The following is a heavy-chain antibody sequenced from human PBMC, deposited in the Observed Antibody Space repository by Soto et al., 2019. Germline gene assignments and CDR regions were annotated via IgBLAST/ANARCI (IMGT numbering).Heavy chain of an antibody. CDR3: VIARRVGPWFRY. D-gene: IGHD2-15*01. V-gene: IGHV3-7*03. CDR1: GFTFSSGDTFSSFW. J-gene: IGHJ4*02. Sequence: VQLVESGGGSVQPGGSLRLSCAASGFTFSSGDTFSSFWMSWVRQPPGEGLEWVANINKDGSDKYYMYSVKGRFTISRDNIKKSLYLQMDSLRADATAISYCVIARRVGPWFRYSGSGTLVTAPS. CDR2: INKDGSDK.